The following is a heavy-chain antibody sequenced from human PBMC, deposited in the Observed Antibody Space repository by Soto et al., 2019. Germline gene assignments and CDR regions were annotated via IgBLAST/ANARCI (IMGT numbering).Heavy chain of an antibody. D-gene: IGHD2-15*01. Sequence: SETLSLTCAVYGGSFSGYYWSWIRQPPGKGLEWIGEINHSGSTNYNPSLKSRVTISVDTSKNQFSLKLSSVTAADTAVYYCHGWTTEIVVVVAATQGGMDVWGQGTTVTVSS. CDR3: HGWTTEIVVVVAATQGGMDV. V-gene: IGHV4-34*01. J-gene: IGHJ6*02. CDR1: GGSFSGYY. CDR2: INHSGST.